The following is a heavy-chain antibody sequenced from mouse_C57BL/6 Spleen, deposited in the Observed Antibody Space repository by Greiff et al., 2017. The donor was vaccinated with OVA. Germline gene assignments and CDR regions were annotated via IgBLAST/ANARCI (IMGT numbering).Heavy chain of an antibody. V-gene: IGHV5-6*01. CDR3: AKEGEYYYGSGGFAY. CDR1: GFTFSSYG. CDR2: ISSGGSDT. D-gene: IGHD1-1*01. Sequence: EVQLVQSGGDLVKPGGSLKLSCAASGFTFSSYGMSWVRQTPDKRLEWVATISSGGSDTYYPASVKGRSTISRDNAENTLYLQVSSLKSEDTAVYYGAKEGEYYYGSGGFAYWGQGTLVTVSA. J-gene: IGHJ3*01.